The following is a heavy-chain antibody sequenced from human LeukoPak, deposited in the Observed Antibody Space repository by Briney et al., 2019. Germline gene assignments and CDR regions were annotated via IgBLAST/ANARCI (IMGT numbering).Heavy chain of an antibody. V-gene: IGHV3-48*03. D-gene: IGHD5-18*01. CDR2: ISTSGAST. CDR1: GFTFSSYN. CDR3: ARERGYNYGYSGYYDH. Sequence: GGSLRLSCAASGFTFSSYNMNWVRQAPGKGLEWISYISTSGASTYYADSVRGRFTISRDNAKDSLYLRMDTLRVEDSAVYYCARERGYNYGYSGYYDHWGQGILVSVSS. J-gene: IGHJ4*02.